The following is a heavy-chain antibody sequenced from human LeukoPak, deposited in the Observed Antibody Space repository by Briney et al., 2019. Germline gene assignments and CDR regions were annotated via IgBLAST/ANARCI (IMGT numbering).Heavy chain of an antibody. D-gene: IGHD6-19*01. Sequence: GASLKLSCKGSGYSFTSYWIGWVRQMPGKGLEWMGIIYPGDSDTRYSPSFQGQVTISADKSISTAYLQWSSLKASDTAMYYCARLISSSAHLDSSGWYFDAFDIWGQGTMVTVSS. V-gene: IGHV5-51*01. CDR1: GYSFTSYW. J-gene: IGHJ3*02. CDR2: IYPGDSDT. CDR3: ARLISSSAHLDSSGWYFDAFDI.